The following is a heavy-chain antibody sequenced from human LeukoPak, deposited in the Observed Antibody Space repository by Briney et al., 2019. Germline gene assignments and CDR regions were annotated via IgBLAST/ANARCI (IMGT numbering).Heavy chain of an antibody. CDR1: GFIFSNYA. Sequence: PGGSLRLSCAASGFIFSNYAMTWVRQAPGKGLEWVSYGGSGGSTYYADSVKDRFTVSRDNSKSTLYLQMNSLTAEDTAVYYCAKMRGQYYHSYYMDAWGKGTTVTVSS. CDR2: GGSGGST. J-gene: IGHJ6*03. V-gene: IGHV3-23*01. CDR3: AKMRGQYYHSYYMDA.